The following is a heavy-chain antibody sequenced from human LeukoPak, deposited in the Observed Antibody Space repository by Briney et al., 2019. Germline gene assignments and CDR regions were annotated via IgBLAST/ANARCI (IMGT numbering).Heavy chain of an antibody. CDR2: IKEDGSAK. J-gene: IGHJ3*02. V-gene: IGHV3-7*01. D-gene: IGHD2-15*01. Sequence: PGGSLRLSCVASGLSFSSYWMTWVRQAPGKALEWVANIKEDGSAKSYVDSVKGRFTISRDNAKNSLYLRMDSLRVEDTAVYYCARDYDYFSGHNLDAYDIWGQGTTVTVSS. CDR3: ARDYDYFSGHNLDAYDI. CDR1: GLSFSSYW.